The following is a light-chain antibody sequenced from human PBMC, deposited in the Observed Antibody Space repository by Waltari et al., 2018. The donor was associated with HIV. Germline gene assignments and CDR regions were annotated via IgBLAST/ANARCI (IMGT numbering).Light chain of an antibody. CDR3: TSYISTSTLV. V-gene: IGLV2-14*01. J-gene: IGLJ3*02. CDR2: HVN. Sequence: QSALTQPASVSGSLGQSITISCTGSSSTVGGYNSVSWYQQHPGEAPKVIIYHVNNRPSGISDRFSGAKSGNTASLTISGLQAEDEANYYCTSYISTSTLVFGGGTKLTVL. CDR1: SSTVGGYNS.